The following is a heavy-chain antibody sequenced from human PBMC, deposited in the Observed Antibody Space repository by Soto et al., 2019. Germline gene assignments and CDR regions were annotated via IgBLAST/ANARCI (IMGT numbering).Heavy chain of an antibody. V-gene: IGHV4-4*02. J-gene: IGHJ4*02. CDR3: MMSPGFYTIES. D-gene: IGHD3-16*01. CDR2: MFHSGTT. Sequence: QLQLQESGPGLVKPSGTLSLTCAVSGDSVSSNKWWGWVRQSPGKGLEWIADMFHSGTTNYSPSLASRVTLSIDKSTHPSSLRLTSVTVAATAVYFCMMSPGFYTIESWGQGTLVTVSS. CDR1: GDSVSSNKW.